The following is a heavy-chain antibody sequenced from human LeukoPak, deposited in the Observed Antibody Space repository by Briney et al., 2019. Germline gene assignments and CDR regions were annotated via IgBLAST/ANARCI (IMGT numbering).Heavy chain of an antibody. CDR2: IGTADDT. CDR1: GFTLSSYA. D-gene: IGHD1-26*01. CDR3: ARQNTPHGNFDY. Sequence: GGSLRLSCAASGFTLSSYAMHWVRQPAGKGLEWVSAIGTADDTFYPGSVKGRFTISRENAKKSLFLQMNSLRAEDTAVYYCARQNTPHGNFDYWGQGTLVTVSS. V-gene: IGHV3-13*01. J-gene: IGHJ4*02.